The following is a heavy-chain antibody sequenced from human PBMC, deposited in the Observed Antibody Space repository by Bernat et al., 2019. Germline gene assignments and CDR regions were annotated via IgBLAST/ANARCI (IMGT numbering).Heavy chain of an antibody. J-gene: IGHJ3*02. CDR2: ISWDGGST. CDR3: ASEKQEEKYYYGSGSYSVGAFDI. D-gene: IGHD3-10*01. Sequence: EVQLVESGGVVVQPGGSLRLSCAASGFTFDDYTMHWVRQAPGKGLEWVSLISWDGGSTYYADSVKGRFTISRDNSKNTLYLQMNSLRAEDTAVYYCASEKQEEKYYYGSGSYSVGAFDIWGQGTMVTVSS. CDR1: GFTFDDYT. V-gene: IGHV3-43*01.